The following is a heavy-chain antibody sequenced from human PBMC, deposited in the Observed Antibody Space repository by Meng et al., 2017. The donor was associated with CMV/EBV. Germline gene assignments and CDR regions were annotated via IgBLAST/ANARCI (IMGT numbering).Heavy chain of an antibody. V-gene: IGHV3-21*01. CDR2: ISSSSSYI. Sequence: GESLKISCAASGFTFSSYSMNWVRRAPGKGLEWVSSISSSSSYIYYADSVKGRFTISRDNAKNSLYLQMNSLRAEDTAVYYCARGLQGLELLPYDFWSGYYTDFDYWGQGTLVTVSS. CDR3: ARGLQGLELLPYDFWSGYYTDFDY. D-gene: IGHD3-3*01. J-gene: IGHJ4*02. CDR1: GFTFSSYS.